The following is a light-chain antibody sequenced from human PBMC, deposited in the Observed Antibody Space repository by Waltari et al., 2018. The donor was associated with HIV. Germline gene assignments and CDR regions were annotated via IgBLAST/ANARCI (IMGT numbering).Light chain of an antibody. Sequence: HSALTQPASVSGSPGQSITIFCIGTTSDISAYNSVAWYQQHPGKATKLIVYCVSTRPSDVSARFSGSKSGNTTSLTISGLQDDNESNYYCSSYTTVGTLVFGSGTKVTVL. J-gene: IGLJ1*01. CDR3: SSYTTVGTLV. CDR2: CVS. CDR1: TSDISAYNS. V-gene: IGLV2-14*03.